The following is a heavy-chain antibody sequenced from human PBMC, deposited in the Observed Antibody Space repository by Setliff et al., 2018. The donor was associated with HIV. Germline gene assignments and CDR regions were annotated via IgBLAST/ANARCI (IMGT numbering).Heavy chain of an antibody. V-gene: IGHV1-18*01. CDR1: GYSFTSYG. J-gene: IGHJ4*02. CDR3: ARGKLWPDY. CDR2: ISAGNGNT. Sequence: ASVKVSCKASGYSFTSYGISWVRQAPGQGLEWMGWISAGNGNTKYSQKFQGRVTITRDTSASTAYMDLSSLRSEDTAIYYCARGKLWPDYWGQGTLVTVSS. D-gene: IGHD3-10*01.